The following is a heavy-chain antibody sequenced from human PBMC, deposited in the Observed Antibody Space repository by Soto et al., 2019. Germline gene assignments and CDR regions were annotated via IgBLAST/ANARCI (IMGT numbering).Heavy chain of an antibody. CDR2: IYPGNSDT. J-gene: IGHJ5*02. V-gene: IGHV5-51*01. D-gene: IGHD3-22*01. CDR1: GYSFTSYW. CDR3: ARRNYYYDRSAYYYWFDP. Sequence: GESLKISCKTSGYSFTSYWIHWVRQMPGKELEWMGSIYPGNSDTKYSPSFQGQVTISADKSITTAYLQWSSLKASDTAMYYCARRNYYYDRSAYYYWFDPWGQGTLVTVSS.